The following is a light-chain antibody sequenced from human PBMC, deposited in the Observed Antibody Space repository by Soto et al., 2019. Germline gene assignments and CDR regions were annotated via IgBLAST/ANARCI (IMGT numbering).Light chain of an antibody. J-gene: IGKJ1*01. CDR1: QNINNW. Sequence: DIQMTQSPSSLSASVGERVTITCRASQNINNWLAWYQQKPGKAPNLLIYEASSLESGVPSRFGGSRSGTEFTLTISSLQPEDFATYCCQQYNKYSRTFGQGTKVDIK. V-gene: IGKV1-5*03. CDR3: QQYNKYSRT. CDR2: EAS.